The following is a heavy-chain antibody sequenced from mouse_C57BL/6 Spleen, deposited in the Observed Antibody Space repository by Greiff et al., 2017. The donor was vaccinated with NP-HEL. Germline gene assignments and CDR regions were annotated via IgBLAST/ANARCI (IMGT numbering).Heavy chain of an antibody. CDR1: GFNIKDYY. V-gene: IGHV14-1*01. J-gene: IGHJ4*01. D-gene: IGHD3-2*02. Sequence: VQLQQSGAELVRPGASVKLSCTASGFNIKDYYMHWVKQRPEQGLEWIGRIDPEDGDTEYAPKFQGKATMTADTSSNTAYLQLSSLTSEDTAVYYCTTEAQAHYYAMDYWGQGTSVTVSS. CDR2: IDPEDGDT. CDR3: TTEAQAHYYAMDY.